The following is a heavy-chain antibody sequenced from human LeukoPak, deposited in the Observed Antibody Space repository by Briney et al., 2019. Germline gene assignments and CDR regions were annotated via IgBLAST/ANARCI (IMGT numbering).Heavy chain of an antibody. CDR1: GFTFSSYA. V-gene: IGHV3-30-3*01. CDR2: ISYDGSNK. D-gene: IGHD3-10*01. Sequence: PGRSXRLSCAASGFTFSSYAMHWVRQXPGKGLEWVAVISYDGSNKYYADSVKGRFTISRDNSKNTLYLQMNSLRAEDTAVYYCARDRGGFDYWGQGTLVTVSS. CDR3: ARDRGGFDY. J-gene: IGHJ4*02.